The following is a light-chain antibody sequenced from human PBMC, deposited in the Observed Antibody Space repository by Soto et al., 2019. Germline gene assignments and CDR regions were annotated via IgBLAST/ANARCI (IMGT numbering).Light chain of an antibody. CDR2: DAS. J-gene: IGKJ1*01. Sequence: TPSPGTLSLSPGARATLSCRASQSVSSYLAWYQQKPGQAPRLLIYDASNRATGIPDRFSGSGSGTDFTLTISRLEPEDFAVYYCQQYDSSPRTFGQGTKVDIK. CDR3: QQYDSSPRT. CDR1: QSVSSY. V-gene: IGKV3-20*01.